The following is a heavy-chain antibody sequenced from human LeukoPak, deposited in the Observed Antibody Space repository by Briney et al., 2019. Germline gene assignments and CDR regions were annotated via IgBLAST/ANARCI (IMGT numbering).Heavy chain of an antibody. CDR3: AGQTTVTTTRYFDL. CDR2: INHSGST. CDR1: GFTFSSYS. Sequence: PGGSLRLSCAASGFTFSSYSMNWVRQPPGKGLEWIGEINHSGSTNYNPSLKSRVTISVDTSKNQFSLKLSSVTAADTAVYYCAGQTTVTTTRYFDLWGRGTLVTVSS. D-gene: IGHD4-17*01. J-gene: IGHJ2*01. V-gene: IGHV4-34*08.